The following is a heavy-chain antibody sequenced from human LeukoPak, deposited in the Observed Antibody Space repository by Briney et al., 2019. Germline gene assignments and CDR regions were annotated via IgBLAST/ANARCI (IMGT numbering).Heavy chain of an antibody. CDR2: IIPIFGTA. J-gene: IGHJ4*02. Sequence: SVKVSCKASGGTFSSYAISWVRQAPGQGLEWMGGIIPIFGTANYAQKFQGRVTITADESTSTAYMELSSLRSEDSAVYYCAREGSSGWRPYYFDYWGQGTLVTVSS. CDR1: GGTFSSYA. D-gene: IGHD6-19*01. V-gene: IGHV1-69*13. CDR3: AREGSSGWRPYYFDY.